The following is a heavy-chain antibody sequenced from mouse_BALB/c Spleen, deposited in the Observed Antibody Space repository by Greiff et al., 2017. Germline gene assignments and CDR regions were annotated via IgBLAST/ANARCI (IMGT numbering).Heavy chain of an antibody. CDR3: ARDRALLLQRYFDV. CDR1: GDSITSGY. D-gene: IGHD1-1*01. V-gene: IGHV3-8*02. J-gene: IGHJ1*01. CDR2: ISYSGST. Sequence: EVKLVESGPSLVKPSQTLSLTCSVTGDSITSGYWNWIRKFPGNKLEYMGYISYSGSTYYNPSLKSRISITRDTSKNQYYLQLNSVTTEDTATYYCARDRALLLQRYFDVWGAGTTVTVSS.